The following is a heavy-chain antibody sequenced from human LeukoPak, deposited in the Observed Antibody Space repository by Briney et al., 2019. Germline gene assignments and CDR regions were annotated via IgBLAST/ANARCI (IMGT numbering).Heavy chain of an antibody. CDR2: SWHDGSKE. CDR3: ARVSAGSSSAFDY. D-gene: IGHD6-6*01. CDR1: GFTFSHYG. J-gene: IGHJ4*02. Sequence: GGSLRLSCAASGFTFSHYGMHWVRQAPGKGLEWVAISWHDGSKEYYADSMKGRFTISRDNSNNMLYLQMNSLRAEDTAVYYCARVSAGSSSAFDYWGQGTLVTVSS. V-gene: IGHV3-33*01.